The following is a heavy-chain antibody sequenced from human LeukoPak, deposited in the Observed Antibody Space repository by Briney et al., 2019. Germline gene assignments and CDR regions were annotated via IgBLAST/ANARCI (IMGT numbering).Heavy chain of an antibody. V-gene: IGHV1-2*04. CDR2: INPNSGGT. D-gene: IGHD6-19*01. Sequence: GASVKVSCKASGYTFTGYYMHWVRQAPGQGLEWMGWINPNSGGTNYAQKFQGWVTMTRDTSISTAYMELSRLRSDDTAVYYCARDARAVAGTHWYFDLWGRGTLVTVSS. CDR3: ARDARAVAGTHWYFDL. J-gene: IGHJ2*01. CDR1: GYTFTGYY.